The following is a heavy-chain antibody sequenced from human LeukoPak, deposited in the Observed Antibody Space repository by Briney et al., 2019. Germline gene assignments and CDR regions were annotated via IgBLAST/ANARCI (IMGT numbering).Heavy chain of an antibody. Sequence: PGGSLRLSCTASGFTFGDYAMSWVRQAPGKGLEWVSVIYSGGSTYYADSVKGRFTISRDNSKNTLYLQMNSLRAEDTAVYYCARILHYYGSGSYPLDYWGQGTLVTVSS. D-gene: IGHD3-10*01. CDR3: ARILHYYGSGSYPLDY. CDR1: GFTFGDYA. V-gene: IGHV3-53*01. CDR2: IYSGGST. J-gene: IGHJ4*02.